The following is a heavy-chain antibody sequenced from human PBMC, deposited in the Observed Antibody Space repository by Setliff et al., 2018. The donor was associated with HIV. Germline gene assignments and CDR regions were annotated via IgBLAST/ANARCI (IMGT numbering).Heavy chain of an antibody. D-gene: IGHD6-13*01. V-gene: IGHV1-18*01. CDR3: AKDISASALYYYGMDV. Sequence: GASVKVSCKTSGYSFSSHGVSWVRQAPGQGLEWVGWISSYTGKTKYAQNVQGRVTLTTDTSTSTAYMDLRSLRPDDTAVYYCAKDISASALYYYGMDVWGQGTTVTVS. CDR2: ISSYTGKT. CDR1: GYSFSSHG. J-gene: IGHJ6*02.